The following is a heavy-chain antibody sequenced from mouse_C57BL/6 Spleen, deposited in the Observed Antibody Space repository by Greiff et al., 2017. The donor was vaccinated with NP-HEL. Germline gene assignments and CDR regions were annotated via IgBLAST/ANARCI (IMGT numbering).Heavy chain of an antibody. Sequence: EVQLVESGGGLVKPGGSLKLSCAASGFTFSDYGMHWVRQAPEKGLEWVAYISSGSSTIYYADTVKGRFTISRDNAKNTLFLQMTSLRSEDTAMYYCARHYYDYDDGYYFDYWGQGTTLTVSS. CDR1: GFTFSDYG. CDR3: ARHYYDYDDGYYFDY. V-gene: IGHV5-17*01. CDR2: ISSGSSTI. D-gene: IGHD2-4*01. J-gene: IGHJ2*01.